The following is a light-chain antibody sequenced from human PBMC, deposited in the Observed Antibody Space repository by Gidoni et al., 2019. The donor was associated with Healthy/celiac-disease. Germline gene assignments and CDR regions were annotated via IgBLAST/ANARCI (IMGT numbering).Light chain of an antibody. CDR3: QQYNNWPYGS. J-gene: IGKJ2*04. CDR2: GAS. CDR1: QSVSSN. V-gene: IGKV3-15*01. Sequence: EIVMTQSPATLSVSPGERATLSCRASQSVSSNLAWYQQKPGQAPRLLIYGASTMATGIPARFSGSGSGTEFTLTISSLQSEDFAVYYCQQYNNWPYGSFGQGTKLEIK.